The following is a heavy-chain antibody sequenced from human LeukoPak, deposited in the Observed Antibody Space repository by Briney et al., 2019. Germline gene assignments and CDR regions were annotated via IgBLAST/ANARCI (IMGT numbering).Heavy chain of an antibody. J-gene: IGHJ4*02. V-gene: IGHV3-74*01. D-gene: IGHD6-6*01. CDR1: GFSLSGHW. CDR2: ISPTGSTT. CDR3: ARGPNSNWSDLDF. Sequence: GGSLRLSCTASGFSLSGHWMHWARQLPGKGRVWVSRISPTGSTTSHADSVKGRFTVSRDNAKNTLYLQVNNLRAEDTAVYYCARGPNSNWSDLDFWGQGTLITVSS.